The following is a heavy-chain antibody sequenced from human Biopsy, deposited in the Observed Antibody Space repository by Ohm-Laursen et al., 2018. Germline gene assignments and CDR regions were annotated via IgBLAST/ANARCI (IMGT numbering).Heavy chain of an antibody. CDR3: ATKLSGYFHH. CDR1: GGTFSNYG. D-gene: IGHD2-15*01. Sequence: SVKVSCKAPGGTFSNYGVNWVRQAPGQGLEWLGGNIPILGTENYAQKFQDRVTVAADTSTSTATMELRSLRSDDTAVYYCATKLSGYFHHWGQGTLVIVSS. CDR2: NIPILGTE. V-gene: IGHV1-69*06. J-gene: IGHJ1*01.